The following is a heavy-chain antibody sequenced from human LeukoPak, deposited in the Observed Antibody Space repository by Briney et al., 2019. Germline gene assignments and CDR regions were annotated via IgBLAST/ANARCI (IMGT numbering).Heavy chain of an antibody. V-gene: IGHV3-30*02. CDR3: EGITIFGVDTNSFDP. J-gene: IGHJ5*02. CDR1: GFTFSSYG. CDR2: IHYDGSYK. D-gene: IGHD3-3*01. Sequence: GGSLRLSCAASGFTFSSYGMHWVRQAPGKGLEWVTFIHYDGSYKYYADSVKGRFTISRDNSKNTLYLQMNSLRAEDTAVYYCEGITIFGVDTNSFDPWGQGTLVTVSS.